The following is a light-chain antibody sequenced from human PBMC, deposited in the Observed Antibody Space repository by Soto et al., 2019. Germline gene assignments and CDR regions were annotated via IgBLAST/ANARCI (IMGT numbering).Light chain of an antibody. CDR2: GAS. CDR3: QQRSNWPYT. Sequence: EIVLTQSPGTLSLSPGERATLSCRASQSVSSSYLAWYQQKPGQAPRLLIYGASSRATGIPDRFSGSGSGTDFTLTISRLEPEDFAVYYCQQRSNWPYTFGQGTKVDIK. J-gene: IGKJ2*01. CDR1: QSVSSSY. V-gene: IGKV3D-20*02.